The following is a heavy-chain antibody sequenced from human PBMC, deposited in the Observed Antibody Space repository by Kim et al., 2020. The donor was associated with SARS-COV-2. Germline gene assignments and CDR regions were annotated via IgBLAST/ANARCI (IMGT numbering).Heavy chain of an antibody. CDR1: GFTVSSNY. CDR2: IYTGGST. Sequence: GGSLRLSCAASGFTVSSNYMSWVRQAPGKGLEWVSVIYTGGSTYYADSVKGRFTISRDNSKNTLYLQMNSLRAEDTALYYCARSIGSYHPFDYWGQVTLVTVSS. CDR3: ARSIGSYHPFDY. D-gene: IGHD1-26*01. V-gene: IGHV3-53*01. J-gene: IGHJ4*02.